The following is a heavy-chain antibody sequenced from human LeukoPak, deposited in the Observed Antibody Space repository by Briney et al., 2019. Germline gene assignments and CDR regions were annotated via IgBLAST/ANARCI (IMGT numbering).Heavy chain of an antibody. V-gene: IGHV3-7*03. D-gene: IGHD3-22*01. CDR3: ARDVVSGAPGHDY. CDR1: GFTFSSYW. Sequence: PGGSLRLSCAASGFTFSSYWMSWVRQAPGKGLEWLANIKQTGSEKYYLDSVKGRFTITRDNAKNSLYLQVNSLRAEDTAVYYCARDVVSGAPGHDYWGQGTLVTVSS. J-gene: IGHJ4*02. CDR2: IKQTGSEK.